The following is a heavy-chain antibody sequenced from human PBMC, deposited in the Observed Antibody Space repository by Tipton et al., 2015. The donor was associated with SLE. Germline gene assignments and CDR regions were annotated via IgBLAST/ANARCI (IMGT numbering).Heavy chain of an antibody. D-gene: IGHD2-8*02. CDR1: GGSISSYY. J-gene: IGHJ5*02. CDR2: IYYSGST. Sequence: TLSLTCTVSGGSISSYYWSWIRQPPGKGLEWIGYIYYSGSTYYNPSLKSRVTISVDTSKNQFSLKLSSVTAADTAVYYCAREGVNWWRDWFDPWGQGTLVTASS. V-gene: IGHV4-59*12. CDR3: AREGVNWWRDWFDP.